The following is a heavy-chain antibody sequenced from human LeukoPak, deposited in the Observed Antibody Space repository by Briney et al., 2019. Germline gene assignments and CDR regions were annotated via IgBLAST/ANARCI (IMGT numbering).Heavy chain of an antibody. CDR1: GGSFRGYY. CDR2: INHSGSS. D-gene: IGHD2-2*02. V-gene: IGHV4-34*01. CDR3: AREGYCSGTSCYNFNY. J-gene: IGHJ4*02. Sequence: SETLSLTCAVYGGSFRGYYWSWIRQPPGKGLEWIGEINHSGSSNYNPSLKSRVTISLDTSKNQFSLNLSSVTAADTAVYYCAREGYCSGTSCYNFNYWGQRTLVTVSS.